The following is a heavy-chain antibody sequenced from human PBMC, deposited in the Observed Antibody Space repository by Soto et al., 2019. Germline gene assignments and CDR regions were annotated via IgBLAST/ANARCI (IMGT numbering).Heavy chain of an antibody. CDR1: GGSISSYY. CDR2: IYYSGST. CDR3: ARFYGSAAFDI. D-gene: IGHD3-16*01. V-gene: IGHV4-59*08. J-gene: IGHJ3*02. Sequence: SETLSLTCTVSGGSISSYYWSWIRQPPGKGLEWIGYIYYSGSTNYNPSLKSRVTISVDTSKNQFFLKLSSVTAADTAVYYCARFYGSAAFDIWGQGTMVTVSS.